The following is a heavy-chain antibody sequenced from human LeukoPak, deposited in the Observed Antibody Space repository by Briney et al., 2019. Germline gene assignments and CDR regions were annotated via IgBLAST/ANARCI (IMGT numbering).Heavy chain of an antibody. CDR3: VRGGPSTWS. CDR2: ISSDGTNT. D-gene: IGHD2-15*01. J-gene: IGHJ5*02. Sequence: PGGSLRLSCAASGFTFSSHWMHWVRQALGKGLVWVSRISSDGTNTNYADSVRGRFTISRDDAKNTVYLQMNNLRAEDTAVYYCVRGGPSTWSWGQGTLVTVSS. CDR1: GFTFSSHW. V-gene: IGHV3-74*01.